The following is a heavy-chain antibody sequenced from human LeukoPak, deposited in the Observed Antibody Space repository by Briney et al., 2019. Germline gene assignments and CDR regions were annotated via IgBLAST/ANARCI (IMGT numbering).Heavy chain of an antibody. CDR2: IRSRATAI. CDR3: ARDFGRYFFDY. CDR1: GFTLSSYS. J-gene: IGHJ4*02. Sequence: GGSLRLSCAASGFTLSSYSMNWVRQAPGKGLEWVSYIRSRATAIYYADSVKGRFTISRDNAKNSLYLQMNSLRAEDTAVYYCARDFGRYFFDYWGQGTLVTVSS. V-gene: IGHV3-48*04. D-gene: IGHD3-10*01.